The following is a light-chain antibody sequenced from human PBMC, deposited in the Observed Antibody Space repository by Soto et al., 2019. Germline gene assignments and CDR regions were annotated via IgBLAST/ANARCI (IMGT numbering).Light chain of an antibody. CDR1: QSVSGSY. Sequence: EIVLTQSPGTLSVSPGERATLSCRASQSVSGSYLAWYQHKPGQAPRLLIYGASSRATGIPDRFSGSGSGTDFTLTISRLEPEDFAVYYCQQYGSSFPLTFGGGTKVQIK. CDR3: QQYGSSFPLT. V-gene: IGKV3-20*01. J-gene: IGKJ4*01. CDR2: GAS.